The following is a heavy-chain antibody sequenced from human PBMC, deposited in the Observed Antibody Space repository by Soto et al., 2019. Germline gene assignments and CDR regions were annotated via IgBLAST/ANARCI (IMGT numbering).Heavy chain of an antibody. J-gene: IGHJ6*02. V-gene: IGHV6-1*01. Sequence: QTLSLTCAISGDSVSGNSGASNWIRQSPSRGLEWLGRTYYRSKWYIDYAVSVKSRITINPDTSKNQFSLQLNSVTPEGTAVYFCAREASGYQNYYPYVRDVWGQGATDPVSS. CDR3: AREASGYQNYYPYVRDV. CDR1: GDSVSGNSGA. D-gene: IGHD3-22*01. CDR2: TYYRSKWYI.